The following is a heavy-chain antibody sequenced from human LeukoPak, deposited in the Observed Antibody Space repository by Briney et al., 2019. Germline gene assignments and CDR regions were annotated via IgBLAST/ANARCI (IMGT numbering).Heavy chain of an antibody. CDR3: AIDGATFESSSFGHA. J-gene: IGHJ5*01. Sequence: SETLSLTCAVYGGSFSGYYWSWIRQPPGKGLEWIGEINHSGSTNYNPSLKSRVTISVDTSKNQFSLKLSSVTAADTAVYYCAIDGATFESSSFGHAWGHGTLVTVSS. CDR1: GGSFSGYY. V-gene: IGHV4-34*01. CDR2: INHSGST. D-gene: IGHD6-13*01.